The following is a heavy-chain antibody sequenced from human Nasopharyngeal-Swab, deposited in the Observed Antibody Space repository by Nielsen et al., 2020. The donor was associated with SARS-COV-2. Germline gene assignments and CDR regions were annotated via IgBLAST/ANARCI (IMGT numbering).Heavy chain of an antibody. CDR1: GFTFSSYA. J-gene: IGHJ6*02. CDR2: ISGSGGST. V-gene: IGHV3-23*01. CDR3: AKDKEVLGYYGMDV. D-gene: IGHD3-10*01. Sequence: GESLKISCAASGFTFSSYAMSWVRQAPGKGLEWVSAISGSGGSTYYADSVKGRFTISRDNAKNSLYLQMNSLRAEDTALYYCAKDKEVLGYYGMDVWGQGTTVTVSS.